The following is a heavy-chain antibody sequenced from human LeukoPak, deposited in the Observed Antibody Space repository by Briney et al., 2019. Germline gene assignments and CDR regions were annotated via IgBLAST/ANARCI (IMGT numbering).Heavy chain of an antibody. J-gene: IGHJ4*02. CDR3: SRAIRYSSGWALDH. Sequence: SQTLSLTCAISGDSVSSNSAAWNWIRQSPSRGLEWLGRTYYRSKWYNDYTVSVKSRITINADTSQNQFSLQLNSVTPEDTAVYYCSRAIRYSSGWALDHWGQGTLVTVSS. CDR2: TYYRSKWYN. D-gene: IGHD6-19*01. V-gene: IGHV6-1*01. CDR1: GDSVSSNSAA.